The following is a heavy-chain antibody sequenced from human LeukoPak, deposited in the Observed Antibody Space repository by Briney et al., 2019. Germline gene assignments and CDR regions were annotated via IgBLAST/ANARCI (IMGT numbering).Heavy chain of an antibody. CDR2: ISYDGSNK. D-gene: IGHD3-22*01. CDR3: ASSRPYYYDSSGYHSDLLFDY. V-gene: IGHV3-30*04. J-gene: IGHJ4*02. CDR1: GFTFSSYA. Sequence: GGSLRLSCAASGFTFSSYAMTWVRQAPGKGLEGVAVISYDGSNKDYADSVKGRFTIARDNSKNTLYLQRNSLRAEGTAVYFCASSRPYYYDSSGYHSDLLFDYWGQGTLVTVSS.